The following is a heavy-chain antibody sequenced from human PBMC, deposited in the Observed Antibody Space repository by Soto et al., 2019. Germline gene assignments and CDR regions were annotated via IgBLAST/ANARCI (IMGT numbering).Heavy chain of an antibody. CDR1: GFTFSSYA. CDR2: ISYDGSNK. V-gene: IGHV3-30-3*01. J-gene: IGHJ4*02. Sequence: GSLRLSCAASGFTFSSYAMHWVRQAPGKGLEWVAVISYDGSNKYYADSVKGRFTISRDNSKNTLYLQMNSLRAEDTAVYYCARGPRAPPYSSGWYPLDYWGQGTLVTVSS. D-gene: IGHD6-19*01. CDR3: ARGPRAPPYSSGWYPLDY.